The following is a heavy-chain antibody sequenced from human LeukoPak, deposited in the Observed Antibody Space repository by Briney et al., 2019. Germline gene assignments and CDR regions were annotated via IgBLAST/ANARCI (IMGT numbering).Heavy chain of an antibody. CDR2: INHSGST. CDR1: GGSFSGYY. J-gene: IGHJ6*02. V-gene: IGHV4-34*01. CDR3: VRVPEYYGMDV. Sequence: PSETLSLTCAVYGGSFSGYYWSWIRQPPGKGLEWIGEINHSGSTNYNPSLKSRVSISADTSKNQFSLKLSSVTAADTAVYYCVRVPEYYGMDVWGQGTTVTVSS.